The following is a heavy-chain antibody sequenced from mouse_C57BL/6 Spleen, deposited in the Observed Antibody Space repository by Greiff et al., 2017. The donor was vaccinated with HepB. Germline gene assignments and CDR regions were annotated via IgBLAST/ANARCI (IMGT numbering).Heavy chain of an antibody. CDR1: GFTFSSYG. CDR3: ERHGDYGDYAMDY. Sequence: EVQLQESGGDLVKPGGSLKLSCAASGFTFSSYGMSWVRQTPDKSLEWVATISSGGSYTYYPDSVKGRFTISRDNAKNTLYLQMSSLKSEDTAMYEGERHGDYGDYAMDYWGQGTSVTVSS. D-gene: IGHD2-13*01. V-gene: IGHV5-6*01. J-gene: IGHJ4*01. CDR2: ISSGGSYT.